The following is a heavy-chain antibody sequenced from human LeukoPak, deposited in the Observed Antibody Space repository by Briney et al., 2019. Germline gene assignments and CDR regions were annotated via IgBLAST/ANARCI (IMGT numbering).Heavy chain of an antibody. CDR3: ARRITMIVVVDAFDI. V-gene: IGHV4-39*01. Sequence: SGTLSLTCTVSGGSISSSSYYWGWLRQPPGKGLEWIGSIYYSGSTYYDPSLKSRVTISVDTSKNQFSLKLSSVTAADTAVYYCARRITMIVVVDAFDIWGQGTMVTVSS. CDR2: IYYSGST. CDR1: GGSISSSSYY. J-gene: IGHJ3*02. D-gene: IGHD3-22*01.